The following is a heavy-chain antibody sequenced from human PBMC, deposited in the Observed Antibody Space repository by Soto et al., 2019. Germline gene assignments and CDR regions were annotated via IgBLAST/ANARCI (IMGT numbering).Heavy chain of an antibody. J-gene: IGHJ4*02. D-gene: IGHD2-2*01. Sequence: GGSLRLSCAASGFTFSSYAMSWVRQAPGKGLEWVSAISGSGGSTYYADSVKGRFTISRDNSKNTLYLQMNSLRAEDTAVYYCAKDLVSEYCSSTSCPNDYWGQGTLVTVSS. CDR3: AKDLVSEYCSSTSCPNDY. CDR2: ISGSGGST. V-gene: IGHV3-23*01. CDR1: GFTFSSYA.